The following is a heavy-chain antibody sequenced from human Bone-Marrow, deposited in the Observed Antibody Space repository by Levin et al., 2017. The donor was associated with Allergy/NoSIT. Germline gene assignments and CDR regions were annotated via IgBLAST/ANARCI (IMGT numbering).Heavy chain of an antibody. Sequence: GESLKISCAASGFTCSDYYMDWVRQAPGKGLEWVGRTRNKANSYTTQYAASVKGRFTISRDESKNSLYLQMSSLRTEDTAVYYCARGSITAAATHYDYWGQGTLVTVSS. V-gene: IGHV3-72*01. D-gene: IGHD6-13*01. CDR3: ARGSITAAATHYDY. J-gene: IGHJ4*02. CDR2: TRNKANSYTT. CDR1: GFTCSDYY.